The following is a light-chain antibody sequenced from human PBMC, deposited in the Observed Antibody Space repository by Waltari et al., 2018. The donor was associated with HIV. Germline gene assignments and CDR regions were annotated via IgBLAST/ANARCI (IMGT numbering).Light chain of an antibody. CDR3: QQYNGWPRT. CDR1: QNVITN. CDR2: GAS. Sequence: EIVMTQSPATLSVSPGESITLSCRASQNVITNLAWYQQKPGQAPSLLIYGASTRASSIPARFTGGGSGSDFTLTINSLQSEDCGLYYCQQYNGWPRTFGQGTKV. V-gene: IGKV3-15*01. J-gene: IGKJ1*01.